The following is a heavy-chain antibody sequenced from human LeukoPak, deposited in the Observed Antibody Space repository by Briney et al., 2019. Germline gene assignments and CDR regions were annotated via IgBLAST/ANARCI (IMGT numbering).Heavy chain of an antibody. CDR1: GGSVSSGSYY. V-gene: IGHV4-39*07. CDR2: INHSGST. Sequence: PSETLSLTCTVSGGSVSSGSYYWSWIRQPPGKGLEWIGEINHSGSTNYNPSLKSRVTISVDTSKNQFSLKLSSVTAADTAVYYCARGDYLDYYDSSGYYYDWFDPWGQGTLVTVSS. J-gene: IGHJ5*02. CDR3: ARGDYLDYYDSSGYYYDWFDP. D-gene: IGHD3-22*01.